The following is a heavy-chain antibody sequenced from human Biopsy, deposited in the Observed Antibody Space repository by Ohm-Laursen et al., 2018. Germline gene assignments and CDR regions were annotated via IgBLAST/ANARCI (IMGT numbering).Heavy chain of an antibody. D-gene: IGHD2-8*01. CDR1: GFSFSDNY. V-gene: IGHV3-72*01. CDR2: IRDKANSYTT. Sequence: SLRLSCTASGFSFSDNYMDWVRQAPGKGLEWVGRIRDKANSYTTDYAASVKGRFTISRDDSKNSLYLQMNSLGGEDTAVYYCAKCMTGGSNYYFHHCGQGTLVTVSS. J-gene: IGHJ4*02. CDR3: AKCMTGGSNYYFHH.